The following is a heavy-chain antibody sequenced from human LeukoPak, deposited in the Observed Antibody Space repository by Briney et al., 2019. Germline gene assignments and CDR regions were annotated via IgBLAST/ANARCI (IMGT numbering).Heavy chain of an antibody. CDR3: TRGAYGFFQH. V-gene: IGHV3-49*03. D-gene: IGHD5-12*01. Sequence: GGSLRLSCTASGFTSGDSTMTWFRQAPGKGLEWVGFVRTKAYGGTREYAASVKGRFTISRDDSKSIAYLQMNSLKTEDTAVYYCTRGAYGFFQHWGQGTLSPSPQ. CDR2: VRTKAYGGTR. J-gene: IGHJ1*01. CDR1: GFTSGDST.